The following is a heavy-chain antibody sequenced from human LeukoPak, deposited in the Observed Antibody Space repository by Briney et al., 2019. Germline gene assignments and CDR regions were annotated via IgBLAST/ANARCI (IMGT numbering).Heavy chain of an antibody. CDR3: ARHVPAAAYFDY. J-gene: IGHJ4*02. V-gene: IGHV4-39*01. D-gene: IGHD6-25*01. Sequence: PSETLSLTCTVSGDSISSSSSYWGWIRQPPGKGLEWIGSIYYSGSTYYNASLKSRVTISVDTSKNQFSLKLSSVTAADTAVYYCARHVPAAAYFDYWGQGTLVTVSS. CDR2: IYYSGST. CDR1: GDSISSSSSY.